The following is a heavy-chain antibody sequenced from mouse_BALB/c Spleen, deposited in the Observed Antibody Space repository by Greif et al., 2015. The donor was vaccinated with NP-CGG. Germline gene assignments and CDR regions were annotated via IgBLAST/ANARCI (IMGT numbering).Heavy chain of an antibody. D-gene: IGHD1-2*01. CDR1: GYTFTSYY. CDR3: TRRGYYGPDY. CDR2: INPNNGGT. V-gene: IGHV1S81*02. Sequence: QVQLQQSGAELVKPGASVKLSCKASGYTFTSYYMYWVKQRPGQGLEWIGEINPNNGGTNFNEKFKSKATLTVDKSSSTAYMQLSSLTSEDSAVYYCTRRGYYGPDYWGQGTSVTVSS. J-gene: IGHJ4*01.